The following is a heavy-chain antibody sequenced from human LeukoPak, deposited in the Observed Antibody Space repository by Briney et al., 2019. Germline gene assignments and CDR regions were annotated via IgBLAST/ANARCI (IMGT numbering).Heavy chain of an antibody. Sequence: PGGSLRLSCAASEFTFSSYWMHWVRQAPGKGLVWVSRINSDGSITTYADSVKGRFTISRDNAKNSLYLQMNSLRAEDTALYYCARRFYSSGWYEDYWGQGTLVTVSS. D-gene: IGHD6-19*01. CDR3: ARRFYSSGWYEDY. V-gene: IGHV3-74*01. CDR2: INSDGSIT. J-gene: IGHJ4*02. CDR1: EFTFSSYW.